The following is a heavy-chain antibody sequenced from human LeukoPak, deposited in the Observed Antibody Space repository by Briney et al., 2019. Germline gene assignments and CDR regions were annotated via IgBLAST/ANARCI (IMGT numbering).Heavy chain of an antibody. J-gene: IGHJ4*02. D-gene: IGHD3-3*01. CDR2: ISGSGGST. V-gene: IGHV3-23*01. CDR1: GFTFSSYA. Sequence: PGGSLRLSCAASGFTFSSYAMSWLRQAPGKGLEWVSAISGSGGSTYYADSVKGRFTISRDNSKNTLYLQMNSLRAEDTAVYYCAKDHTIFGVVIPGYYFDYWGQGTLVTVSS. CDR3: AKDHTIFGVVIPGYYFDY.